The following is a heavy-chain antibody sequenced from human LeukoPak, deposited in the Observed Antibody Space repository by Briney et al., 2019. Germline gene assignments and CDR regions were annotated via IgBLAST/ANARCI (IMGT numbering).Heavy chain of an antibody. D-gene: IGHD6-13*01. J-gene: IGHJ3*02. Sequence: PSETLSLTCTVSGGSISSYYWSWIRQPAGKGLEWIGRIYTSGSTNYNPSLKSRVTISVDTSKNQFSLKLSSVTAADTAVYYCARSRVAAAGRGAFDIWGQGTMVTVSS. CDR3: ARSRVAAAGRGAFDI. CDR2: IYTSGST. V-gene: IGHV4-4*07. CDR1: GGSISSYY.